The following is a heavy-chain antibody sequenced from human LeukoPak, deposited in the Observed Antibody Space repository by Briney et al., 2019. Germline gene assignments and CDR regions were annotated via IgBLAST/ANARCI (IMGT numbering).Heavy chain of an antibody. CDR1: GYTFTSYG. CDR3: AREAGITGTERRYDYYYMDV. Sequence: ASVKVSCKASGYTFTSYGISWVRQAPGQGLEWMGWISAYNGNTNYAQKLQGRVTMTTDTSTSTAYVELRSLRSDDTAVYYCAREAGITGTERRYDYYYMDVWGKGTTVTVSS. V-gene: IGHV1-18*01. J-gene: IGHJ6*03. D-gene: IGHD1-7*01. CDR2: ISAYNGNT.